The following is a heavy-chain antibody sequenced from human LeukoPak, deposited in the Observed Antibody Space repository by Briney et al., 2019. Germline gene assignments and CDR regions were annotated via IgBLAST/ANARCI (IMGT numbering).Heavy chain of an antibody. J-gene: IGHJ5*01. CDR2: IYYTGST. D-gene: IGHD6-13*01. Sequence: SETLSLTCTVSGGSISSSSYYWSWIRQPPGTGLEWIGYIYYTGSTNYNPSLKSRVTISVDTSKNHFSLKLSSVTAADTAVYYCARDGSSSWNNWFDSWGQGTLVTVSS. V-gene: IGHV4-61*03. CDR1: GGSISSSSYY. CDR3: ARDGSSSWNNWFDS.